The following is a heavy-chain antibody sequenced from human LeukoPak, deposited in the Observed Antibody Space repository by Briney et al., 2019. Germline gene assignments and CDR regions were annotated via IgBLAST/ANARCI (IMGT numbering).Heavy chain of an antibody. V-gene: IGHV5-51*01. J-gene: IGHJ3*02. CDR1: GYRFTSYW. CDR3: AARYCTRNSCGDALNT. Sequence: GESVKISCKGSGYRFTSYWICWVRQMPGKGLEWMGSIYPGDSDTRYSPSFQGQVTISADKSISTAYLQWSRLKASGTATYYCAARYCTRNSCGDALNTWGQGTMVTVSS. D-gene: IGHD2-2*01. CDR2: IYPGDSDT.